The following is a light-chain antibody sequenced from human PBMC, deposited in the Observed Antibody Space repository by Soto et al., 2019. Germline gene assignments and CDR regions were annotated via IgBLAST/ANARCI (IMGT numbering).Light chain of an antibody. V-gene: IGKV3-20*01. CDR1: QSVSSSY. CDR2: GAS. Sequence: IVLTQSPGTLSLSPGERATLSCRASQSVSSSYLAWYQQKPGQPPRLLIYGASSRATGIPDRFSGSGSGTDFTLTISRLEPEDFVVFYCQHYDSLPITFGQGTRLEIK. J-gene: IGKJ5*01. CDR3: QHYDSLPIT.